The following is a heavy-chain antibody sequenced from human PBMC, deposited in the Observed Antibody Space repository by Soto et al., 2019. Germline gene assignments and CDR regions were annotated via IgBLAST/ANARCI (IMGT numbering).Heavy chain of an antibody. CDR2: IYHSGST. CDR3: ARDSSSLAGYGMDV. Sequence: SETLSLTCAVSGGSISSSNWWSWVRQPPGKGLEWIGEIYHSGSTNYNPSLKSRVTISVDKSKNQFSLKLSSVTAADTAVYYCARDSSSLAGYGMDVWGQGTAVTVSS. J-gene: IGHJ6*02. D-gene: IGHD6-13*01. V-gene: IGHV4-4*02. CDR1: GGSISSSNW.